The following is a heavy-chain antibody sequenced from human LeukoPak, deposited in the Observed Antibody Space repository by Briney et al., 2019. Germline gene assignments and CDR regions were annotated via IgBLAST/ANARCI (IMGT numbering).Heavy chain of an antibody. D-gene: IGHD3-16*01. CDR1: GFTFSSYW. V-gene: IGHV3-7*03. J-gene: IGHJ6*02. CDR3: ARGGGLDV. CDR2: INHDGNVN. Sequence: GGSLRLSCAASGFTFSSYWMNWARQVPGKGLEWVASINHDGNVNYYVDSVKGRFTISRDNAKNSLYLQMSNLRAEDTAVYFCARGGGLDVWGQGATVTVSS.